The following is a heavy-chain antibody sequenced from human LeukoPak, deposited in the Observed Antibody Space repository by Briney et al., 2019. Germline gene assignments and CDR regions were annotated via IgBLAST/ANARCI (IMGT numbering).Heavy chain of an antibody. CDR1: GFTFSSYG. Sequence: PGGSLRLSCAASGFTFSSYGMHWVRQAPGKGLEWVAVIWYDGSNKYYADSVKGRFTISRDNSKNTLYLQMNSLRAEDTAVYYCAKGSGSSCYSPCDYWGQGILVTVSS. CDR2: IWYDGSNK. D-gene: IGHD2-15*01. CDR3: AKGSGSSCYSPCDY. V-gene: IGHV3-33*06. J-gene: IGHJ4*02.